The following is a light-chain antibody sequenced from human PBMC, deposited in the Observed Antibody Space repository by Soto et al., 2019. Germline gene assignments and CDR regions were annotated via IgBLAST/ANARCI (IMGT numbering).Light chain of an antibody. Sequence: QSALTQPASVSGSPGQSITISCTGTSSDVGGYNYVSWYQQHPGKAPKLMIYEVSNRPSGVSNRFSGSKSGNTASLTTSGLQAEDEADYYCSSYTSSTLVFSGGTKVTVL. CDR3: SSYTSSTLV. J-gene: IGLJ3*02. CDR1: SSDVGGYNY. V-gene: IGLV2-14*01. CDR2: EVS.